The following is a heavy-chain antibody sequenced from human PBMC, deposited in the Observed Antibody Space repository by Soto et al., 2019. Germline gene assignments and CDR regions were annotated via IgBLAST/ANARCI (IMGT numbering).Heavy chain of an antibody. CDR3: TTARWYTYYFDY. CDR1: GFTFSNAW. J-gene: IGHJ4*02. D-gene: IGHD6-13*01. CDR2: IKSKTDGGTT. Sequence: EVQLVESGGGLVKPGGSLRLSCAASGFTFSNAWMSWVRQAPGKGLEWVGRIKSKTDGGTTDYAAPVKGRFTILRDDSKNTLYLQMNSLKTEDTAVYYCTTARWYTYYFDYWGQGTLVTVSS. V-gene: IGHV3-15*01.